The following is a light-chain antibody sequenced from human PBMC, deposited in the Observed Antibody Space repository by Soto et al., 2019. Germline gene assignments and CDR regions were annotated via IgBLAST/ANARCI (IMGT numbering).Light chain of an antibody. CDR1: QSINHW. CDR3: QHYNTFSPPWT. Sequence: DIQMTQSPSTLSASVGDRVTITCRASQSINHWLAWYQQKPGKAPRLLIYDASNLEGGVPSGFSGSGSGTEFTLTVSSLQPDDFATYYCQHYNTFSPPWTFGQGTKVDIK. V-gene: IGKV1-5*01. CDR2: DAS. J-gene: IGKJ1*01.